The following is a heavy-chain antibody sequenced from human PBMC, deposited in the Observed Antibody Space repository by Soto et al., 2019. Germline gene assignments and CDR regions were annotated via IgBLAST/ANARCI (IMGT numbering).Heavy chain of an antibody. D-gene: IGHD6-13*01. CDR3: ARRSSSCYLDY. CDR1: GFTFSSYA. V-gene: IGHV3-23*01. Sequence: EVQLLESGGGLVQPGGSLRLSCAASGFTFSSYAMNWVRQAPGKGLAWVSVISGSGGSTYYADSVKGRFTISSDTSTNTLYLQMNRLRDEDTAVYCCARRSSSCYLDYWGPGTLVTFSS. CDR2: ISGSGGST. J-gene: IGHJ4*02.